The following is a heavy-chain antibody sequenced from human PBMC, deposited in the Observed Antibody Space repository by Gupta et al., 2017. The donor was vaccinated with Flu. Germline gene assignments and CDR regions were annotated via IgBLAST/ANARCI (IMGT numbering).Heavy chain of an antibody. D-gene: IGHD3-10*01. CDR3: ARGPKIGDYYGSGRFDY. CDR2: IYSGGST. Sequence: EVQLVETGGGLIQPGGSLRLSCAASGFTVSSNYMSWVRQAPGKGLEWVSVIYSGGSTYYADSVKGRFTISRDNSKNTLYLQMNSLRAEDTAVYYCARGPKIGDYYGSGRFDYWGQGTLVTVSS. CDR1: GFTVSSNY. V-gene: IGHV3-53*02. J-gene: IGHJ4*02.